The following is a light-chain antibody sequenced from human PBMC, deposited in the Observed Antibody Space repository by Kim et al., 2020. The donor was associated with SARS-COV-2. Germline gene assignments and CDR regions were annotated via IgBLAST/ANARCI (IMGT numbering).Light chain of an antibody. CDR1: NIVRRN. CDR2: RDY. CDR3: QVWDSSTWV. J-gene: IGLJ3*02. V-gene: IGLV3-9*01. Sequence: SYELTQPLSVSVALGQTASITCGGNNIVRRNVHWYQQRPGQAPVLVIYRDYNRPSGIPERFYGSNSGDTATLTISRAQDGDEADYYCQVWDSSTWVFGGGNQLTVL.